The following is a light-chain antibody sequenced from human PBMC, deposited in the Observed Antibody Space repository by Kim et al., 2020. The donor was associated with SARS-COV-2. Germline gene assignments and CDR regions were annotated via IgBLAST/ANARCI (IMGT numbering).Light chain of an antibody. CDR3: QQHKSYPRT. Sequence: IQLTQSPSSLSASVGDRVTITCRASQGISSYLAWYQQKPGKAPKPLIDAASTLQGGVPSRFSGSGSGTDFTLTISSLQPEDIATFYCQQHKSYPRTFGEGTKVDIK. CDR1: QGISSY. V-gene: IGKV1-9*01. J-gene: IGKJ4*02. CDR2: AAS.